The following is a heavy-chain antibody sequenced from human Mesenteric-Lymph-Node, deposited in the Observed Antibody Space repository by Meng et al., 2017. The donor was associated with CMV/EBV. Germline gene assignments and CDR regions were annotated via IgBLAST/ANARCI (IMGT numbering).Heavy chain of an antibody. V-gene: IGHV1-2*02. D-gene: IGHD3-22*01. CDR1: GYSFTDFY. J-gene: IGHJ5*02. CDR2: VNGNRGDT. Sequence: ASVKVSCKASGYSFTDFYMHWVRQAPGQGLEWMRWVNGNRGDTNYAQKFRGRVTMTRDTSMNTAYMELSSLRSEDTAVYYCASIGDSFEFDPWGQGTLVTVSS. CDR3: ASIGDSFEFDP.